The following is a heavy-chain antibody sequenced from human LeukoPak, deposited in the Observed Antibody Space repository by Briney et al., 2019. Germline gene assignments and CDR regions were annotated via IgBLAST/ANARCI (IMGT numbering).Heavy chain of an antibody. CDR3: AGSPSVGDTAMVLTANFYY. D-gene: IGHD5-18*01. V-gene: IGHV4-34*01. CDR1: GGSFSGYY. Sequence: SETLSLTCAVYGGSFSGYYWSWIRQPPGKGLEWIGEINHSGSTNYNPSLKSRVTISVDTSKKQFSLKLSSVTAADTAVYYCAGSPSVGDTAMVLTANFYYWGQGTLVTVSS. J-gene: IGHJ4*02. CDR2: INHSGST.